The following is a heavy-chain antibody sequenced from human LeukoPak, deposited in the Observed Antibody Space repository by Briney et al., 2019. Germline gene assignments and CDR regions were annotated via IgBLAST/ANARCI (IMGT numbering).Heavy chain of an antibody. CDR2: ISWNSGSI. J-gene: IGHJ6*03. D-gene: IGHD3-22*01. V-gene: IGHV3-9*01. CDR1: GFTFDDYA. Sequence: GGSLRLSCAASGFTFDDYAMHWVRHAPGKGLEWVSGISWNSGSIGYADSVKGRFTISRDNAKNSLYLQMNSLRAGDTAVYYCARGHRSSGYYYYYYMDVWGKGTTVTISS. CDR3: ARGHRSSGYYYYYYMDV.